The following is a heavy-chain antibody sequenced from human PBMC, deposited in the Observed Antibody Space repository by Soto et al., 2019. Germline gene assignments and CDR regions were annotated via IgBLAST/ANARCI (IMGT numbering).Heavy chain of an antibody. D-gene: IGHD2-21*01. Sequence: QVQLQESGPGLVRPSQTLSLTCTVSGGSINSRGYYWTWIRQHPGKGLEWIGNIYYSGSIHFNPSLKSRLTMLVDTSENQFSLKLTSVTAADTAVYYCARQSESTGDFYGWFDPWGQGTLVTVSS. V-gene: IGHV4-31*03. CDR3: ARQSESTGDFYGWFDP. J-gene: IGHJ5*02. CDR1: GGSINSRGYY. CDR2: IYYSGSI.